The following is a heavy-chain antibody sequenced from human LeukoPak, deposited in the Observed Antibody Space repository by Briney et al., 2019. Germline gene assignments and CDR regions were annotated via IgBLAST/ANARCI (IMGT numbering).Heavy chain of an antibody. Sequence: SETLSLTRTVSGGSISSYYWSWIRQPAGKGLEWIGRIYTSGSTNYNPSLKSRVTMSVDTSKNQFSLKLSSVTAADTAVYYCARDYCSSTSCYTSNSYNWFDPWGQGTLVTVSS. CDR2: IYTSGST. CDR3: ARDYCSSTSCYTSNSYNWFDP. V-gene: IGHV4-4*07. J-gene: IGHJ5*02. D-gene: IGHD2-2*02. CDR1: GGSISSYY.